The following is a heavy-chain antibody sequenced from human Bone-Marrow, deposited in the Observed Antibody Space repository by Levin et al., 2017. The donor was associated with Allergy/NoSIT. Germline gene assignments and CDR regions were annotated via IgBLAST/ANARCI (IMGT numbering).Heavy chain of an antibody. CDR2: FDTAGDT. CDR3: SRASRQDGMDV. CDR1: GFTFSNYD. V-gene: IGHV3-13*01. D-gene: IGHD6-13*01. J-gene: IGHJ6*02. Sequence: GGSLRLSCAASGFTFSNYDMHWFRQAPGKGLEWVSVFDTAGDTYYAASVKGRFTISRENAENSFYLQMSRLRAEDTAVYYCSRASRQDGMDVWGQGTTVTVSS.